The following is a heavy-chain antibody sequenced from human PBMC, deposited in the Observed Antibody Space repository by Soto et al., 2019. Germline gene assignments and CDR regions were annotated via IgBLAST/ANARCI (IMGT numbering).Heavy chain of an antibody. D-gene: IGHD3-3*01. V-gene: IGHV3-7*01. CDR1: GFTFGYYW. Sequence: GGSLRLSCAASGFTFGYYWMSWVRQAPGKGLEWLATIKWDASEKKYVDSVKGRFTMSRDNAKNSVYLQMNSLRDEDTAVYYCVRWALDFWSGFTSRYYYGMDVWGQGTTVTVSS. CDR3: VRWALDFWSGFTSRYYYGMDV. CDR2: IKWDASEK. J-gene: IGHJ6*02.